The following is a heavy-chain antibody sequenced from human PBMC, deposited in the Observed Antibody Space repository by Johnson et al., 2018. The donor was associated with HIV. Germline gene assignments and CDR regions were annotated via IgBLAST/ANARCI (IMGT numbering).Heavy chain of an antibody. CDR2: IRYDGSNK. CDR1: GFTFSSYG. J-gene: IGHJ3*02. Sequence: QVQLLESGGGVVQPGGSLRLSCAASGFTFSSYGMHWVRQAPGKGLEWVAFIRYDGSNKYYADSVKGRFTISRDNSKNTLYLQMNSLRAEDTAVYYCAKDPPRVGATDAFDIWGQGTMVTVSS. D-gene: IGHD1-26*01. V-gene: IGHV3-30*02. CDR3: AKDPPRVGATDAFDI.